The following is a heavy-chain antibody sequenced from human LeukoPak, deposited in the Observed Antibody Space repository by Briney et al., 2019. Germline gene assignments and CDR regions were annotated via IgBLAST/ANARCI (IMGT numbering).Heavy chain of an antibody. CDR2: IYYSGST. V-gene: IGHV4-59*01. CDR3: ARGRAAWAFDI. J-gene: IGHJ3*02. Sequence: PSETLSLTCTVSGGSISSFYWSWIRQPPGKGLEWIGNIYYSGSTNYNPSLKSRVTVSVDTSKNQFSLKLSSVTAADTAVYYCARGRAAWAFDISGQGTMVSVSS. CDR1: GGSISSFY.